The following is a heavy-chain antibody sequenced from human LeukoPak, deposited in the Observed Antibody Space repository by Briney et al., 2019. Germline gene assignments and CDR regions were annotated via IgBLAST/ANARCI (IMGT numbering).Heavy chain of an antibody. D-gene: IGHD3-10*01. CDR1: GFTFSSYA. CDR2: LSGSGVST. Sequence: PGGSLRLSCAASGFTFSSYAMTWVRQAPGKGLEWVSALSGSGVSTFYADSVKGRFTISRDNSKNTLYLQMSSLRAEDTAVYYWAKDDPGGGGYYFDYWGQGTLVTVSS. CDR3: AKDDPGGGGYYFDY. J-gene: IGHJ4*02. V-gene: IGHV3-23*01.